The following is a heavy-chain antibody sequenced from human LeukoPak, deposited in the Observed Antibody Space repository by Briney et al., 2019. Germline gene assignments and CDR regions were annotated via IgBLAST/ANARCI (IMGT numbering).Heavy chain of an antibody. J-gene: IGHJ4*02. CDR1: GYTFTGYY. CDR3: ARRHYDSSGYYFTAGVDY. V-gene: IGHV1-2*02. D-gene: IGHD3-22*01. CDR2: INPNSGGT. Sequence: ASVKVSCKASGYTFTGYYMHWVRQAPGQGLEWMGWINPNSGGTNYAQRFQGRVTMTRDTSISTAYMELSRLRSDDTAVYYCARRHYDSSGYYFTAGVDYWGQGTLVTVSS.